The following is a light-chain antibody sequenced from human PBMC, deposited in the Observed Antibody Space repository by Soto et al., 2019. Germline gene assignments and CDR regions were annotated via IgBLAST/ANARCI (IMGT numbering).Light chain of an antibody. CDR2: GNN. J-gene: IGLJ1*01. CDR1: SSNFGAGND. CDR3: QSYDSRLRAYV. V-gene: IGLV1-40*01. Sequence: QSVLTQPPSVSGAPGQSVTISCTGSSSNFGAGNDVQWYQQLPGTAPKLLIFGNNNPPSGLPDRVSGSKSGTSASLAISGLQAEDEADYYCQSYDSRLRAYVCGPGTKLTVL.